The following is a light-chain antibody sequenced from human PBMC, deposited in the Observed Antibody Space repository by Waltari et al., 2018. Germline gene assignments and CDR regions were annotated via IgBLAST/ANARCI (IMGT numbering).Light chain of an antibody. CDR3: YSAADYRGV. CDR1: VLAKKY. Sequence: SYELTQPSSVSVSPGQTARTTCSGDVLAKKYARWFQQKPGQGPVLVIYKDSEWHPGIPERFSGPSSGTTVTLTIRVAQVEDEADYYCYSAADYRGVFGGGTKLTVL. V-gene: IGLV3-27*01. CDR2: KDS. J-gene: IGLJ3*02.